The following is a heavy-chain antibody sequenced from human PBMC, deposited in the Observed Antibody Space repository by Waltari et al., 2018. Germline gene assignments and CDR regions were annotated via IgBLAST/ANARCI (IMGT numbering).Heavy chain of an antibody. J-gene: IGHJ2*01. CDR1: GGSISSHY. V-gene: IGHV4-59*11. Sequence: QVQLQESGPGLVKPSETLSLTCTVSGGSISSHYWSWIRQPPGKGLEWIGYIYYSGSTNYNPSLKSRVTISVDTSKNQFSLKLSSVTAADTAVYYCARIRGGSGYFDLWGRGTLVTVSS. CDR3: ARIRGGSGYFDL. D-gene: IGHD3-16*01. CDR2: IYYSGST.